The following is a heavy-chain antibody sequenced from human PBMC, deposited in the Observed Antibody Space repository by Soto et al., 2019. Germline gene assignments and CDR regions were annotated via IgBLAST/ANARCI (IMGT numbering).Heavy chain of an antibody. D-gene: IGHD6-13*01. CDR2: TYYRSKWYN. CDR1: GDSVSSNSAA. CDR3: ARDAAAENYYGMDV. Sequence: SPTLSLPCAISGDSVSSNSAAWNWIRQSPSRGLEWLGRTYYRSKWYNDYAVSVKSRITINPDTSKNQFSLQLNSVTPEDTAVYYRARDAAAENYYGMDVWGQGTTVTVSS. J-gene: IGHJ6*02. V-gene: IGHV6-1*01.